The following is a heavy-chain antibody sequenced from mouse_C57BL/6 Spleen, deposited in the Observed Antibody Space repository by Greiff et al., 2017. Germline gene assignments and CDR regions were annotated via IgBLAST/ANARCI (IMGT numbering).Heavy chain of an antibody. D-gene: IGHD1-1*01. Sequence: VMLVESGAELVRPGTSVKVSCKASGYDFTNYLIEWVKQRPGQGLEWIGVIDPGSGGTNYNEKFKGKATLTADKSSSTAYMQLSSLTSEDSAVYFWARKGLRERDYYIDYWGQGTTLTVSS. CDR2: IDPGSGGT. J-gene: IGHJ2*01. V-gene: IGHV1-54*01. CDR1: GYDFTNYL. CDR3: ARKGLRERDYYIDY.